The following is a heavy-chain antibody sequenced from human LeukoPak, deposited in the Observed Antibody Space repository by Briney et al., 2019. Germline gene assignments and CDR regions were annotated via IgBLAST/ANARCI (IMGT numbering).Heavy chain of an antibody. CDR1: GFTVSSNY. V-gene: IGHV3-53*01. CDR3: ARGGSYLSAFDI. CDR2: IYSGGST. Sequence: GGSLRLSCAASGFTVSSNYMSWVRQAPGKGLEWVSIIYSGGSTFYADSVKGRFTISRDNSKNTLYLQMNSLRAEDTAVYYCARGGSYLSAFDIWGQGTMVTISS. D-gene: IGHD1-26*01. J-gene: IGHJ3*02.